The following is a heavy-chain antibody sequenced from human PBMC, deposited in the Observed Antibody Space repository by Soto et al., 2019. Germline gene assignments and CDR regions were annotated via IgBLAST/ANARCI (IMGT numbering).Heavy chain of an antibody. V-gene: IGHV4-4*07. CDR2: MSITQDT. CDR1: GASISDFY. Sequence: SETLSLTCTVSGASISDFYWSWIRQSAGTGLEFIGRMSITQDTYYKSSLRSRLSMSIDTSRNQFSLNLTSVTAADTALYYCARVEVAATSVADDWGQGIMVTVSS. J-gene: IGHJ4*02. CDR3: ARVEVAATSVADD. D-gene: IGHD1-26*01.